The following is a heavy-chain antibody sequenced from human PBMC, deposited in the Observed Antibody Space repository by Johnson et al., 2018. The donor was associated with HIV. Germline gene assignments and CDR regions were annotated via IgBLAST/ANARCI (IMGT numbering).Heavy chain of an antibody. CDR2: ISSGGNTI. Sequence: VQVVESGGGEVQPGRSQRLSCAASGFTFSGYGMHWVRQAPGKGLEWVSYISSGGNTIYYADSVKGRFTISRDTAKNSLYLQMNSLTAEDTALYYCARLRDGYNFDAFDIWGQGTMVTVSS. CDR1: GFTFSGYG. V-gene: IGHV3-48*04. J-gene: IGHJ3*02. D-gene: IGHD5-24*01. CDR3: ARLRDGYNFDAFDI.